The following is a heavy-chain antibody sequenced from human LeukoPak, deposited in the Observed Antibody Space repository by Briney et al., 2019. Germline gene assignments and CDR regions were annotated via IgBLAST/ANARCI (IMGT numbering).Heavy chain of an antibody. D-gene: IGHD5-18*01. V-gene: IGHV4-30-4*08. J-gene: IGHJ4*02. CDR3: ARGIPYSYGSHYFDY. CDR2: IYYSGST. CDR1: GGSISSGDYY. Sequence: SQTLSLTCTVSGGSISSGDYYWSWIRQPPGTGLEWIRYIYYSGSTYYNPSLKSRVTISVDTSKNQFSLKLSSVTAADTAVYYCARGIPYSYGSHYFDYWGQGTLVTVSS.